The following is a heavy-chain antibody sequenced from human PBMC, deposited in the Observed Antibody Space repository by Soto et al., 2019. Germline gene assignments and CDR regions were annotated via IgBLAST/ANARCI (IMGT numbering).Heavy chain of an antibody. V-gene: IGHV2-70*13. D-gene: IGHD1-20*01. CDR1: GFSLTSPGMC. Sequence: SGPTLVNPTETLTVTCTFSGFSLTSPGMCVSWIRQSPGKALEWLALIERDDDDKYYSTSLKTRLTISKDTRKNQVVLTMANMDLADTATYYCARSIRGPRRFNGMDVWGQGTTVTVSS. CDR3: ARSIRGPRRFNGMDV. J-gene: IGHJ6*02. CDR2: IERDDDDK.